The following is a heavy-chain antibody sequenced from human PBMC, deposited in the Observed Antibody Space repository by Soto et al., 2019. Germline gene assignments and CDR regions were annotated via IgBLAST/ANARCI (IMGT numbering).Heavy chain of an antibody. D-gene: IGHD3-22*01. CDR2: IYYSGST. V-gene: IGHV4-31*03. J-gene: IGHJ5*02. CDR3: AKFSYHDSSGYYFYWFDP. Sequence: SETLFLTCTVSGGSISSGGYYWSWIRQHPGKGLEWIGYIYYSGSTYYNPSLKSRVIISVDTSKNQFSLKLNSVTAADTAVYYCAKFSYHDSSGYYFYWFDPWGQGALVTVSS. CDR1: GGSISSGGYY.